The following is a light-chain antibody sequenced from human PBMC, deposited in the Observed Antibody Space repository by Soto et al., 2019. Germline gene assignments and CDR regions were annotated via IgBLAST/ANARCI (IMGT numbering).Light chain of an antibody. J-gene: IGKJ2*01. CDR3: QQRSSRPPMYT. V-gene: IGKV3-11*01. Sequence: EIVLTQSPDTLSLSPGEGATLSCRASQSVSSYLVWYQQKPGQAPRLLIYDASKRATGIPARFSGSGSGTDFTLTISSLEPEDFAVYYCQQRSSRPPMYTFGQGTKVDIK. CDR1: QSVSSY. CDR2: DAS.